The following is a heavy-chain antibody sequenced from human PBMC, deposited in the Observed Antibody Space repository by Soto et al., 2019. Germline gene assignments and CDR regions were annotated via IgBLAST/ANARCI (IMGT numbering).Heavy chain of an antibody. Sequence: ASVKVSCKASGYTFTSYGISWVRQAPGQGLEWMGWISAYNGNTNYAQKLQGRVTMTTDTSTSTAYMELRSLRSDDTAVYYCAREITEAYDRVGYYYGMDVWGQGTTVTVSS. CDR1: GYTFTSYG. D-gene: IGHD3-9*01. V-gene: IGHV1-18*01. CDR2: ISAYNGNT. J-gene: IGHJ6*02. CDR3: AREITEAYDRVGYYYGMDV.